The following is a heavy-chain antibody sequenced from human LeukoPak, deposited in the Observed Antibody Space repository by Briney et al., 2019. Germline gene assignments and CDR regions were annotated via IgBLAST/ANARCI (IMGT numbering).Heavy chain of an antibody. CDR3: ARDRPVDGSSGYYSIYYYYGMDV. V-gene: IGHV4-39*07. D-gene: IGHD3-22*01. CDR1: GGSISSGGYY. J-gene: IGHJ6*02. CDR2: IYHSGST. Sequence: PSETLSLTCTVSGGSISSGGYYWSWIRQHPGKGLEWIGEIYHSGSTNYNPSLKSRVTISVDKSKNQFSLKLSSVTAADTAVYYCARDRPVDGSSGYYSIYYYYGMDVWGQGTTVTVSS.